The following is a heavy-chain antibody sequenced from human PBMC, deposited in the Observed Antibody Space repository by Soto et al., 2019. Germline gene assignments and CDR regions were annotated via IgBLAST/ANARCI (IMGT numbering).Heavy chain of an antibody. V-gene: IGHV3-30*18. CDR3: AKVARPHIIRGYYFDY. Sequence: GGSLRLSCAASGFTFSSYGMHWVRQAPGKGLEWVAVISYDGSNKYYADSVKGRFTISRDNSKNTLYLQMNSLRAEDTAVYYCAKVARPHIIRGYYFDYWGQGTLVTISS. CDR1: GFTFSSYG. J-gene: IGHJ4*02. D-gene: IGHD3-3*01. CDR2: ISYDGSNK.